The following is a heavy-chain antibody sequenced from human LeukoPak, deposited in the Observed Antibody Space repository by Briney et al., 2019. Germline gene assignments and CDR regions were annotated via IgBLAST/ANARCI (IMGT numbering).Heavy chain of an antibody. CDR1: GFTFSTYT. J-gene: IGHJ4*02. D-gene: IGHD6-19*01. CDR2: ISYDGSNK. V-gene: IGHV3-30-3*01. CDR3: ASDPPGIAVAGAIRWEVYFDY. Sequence: GGSLRLSCAAPGFTFSTYTMHWVRQAPGKGLEWVAVISYDGSNKYYADSVKGRFTISRDNSKNTLYLQMNSLRAEDTAVYYCASDPPGIAVAGAIRWEVYFDYWGQGTLVTVSS.